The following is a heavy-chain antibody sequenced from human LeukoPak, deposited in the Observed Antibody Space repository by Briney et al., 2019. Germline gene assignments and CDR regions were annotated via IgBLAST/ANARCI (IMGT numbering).Heavy chain of an antibody. V-gene: IGHV4-34*01. D-gene: IGHD6-19*01. CDR3: ARETRLMGYSSGLGFNY. Sequence: SETLSLTCAVYGGSFSNLYWSWLRQPPGKGLEWIGEINHRGSTTYNPSLKSRVTISIDTSKNQFSLQLSSVTAADTAVYYCARETRLMGYSSGLGFNYWGQGTLVTVSS. J-gene: IGHJ4*02. CDR2: INHRGST. CDR1: GGSFSNLY.